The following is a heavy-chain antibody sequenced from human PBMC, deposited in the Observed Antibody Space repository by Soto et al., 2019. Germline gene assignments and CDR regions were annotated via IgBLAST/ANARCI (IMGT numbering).Heavy chain of an antibody. CDR2: IYYSGNT. V-gene: IGHV4-31*03. D-gene: IGHD2-2*01. CDR1: GGSISSNDFY. J-gene: IGHJ5*02. CDR3: ARLGKYYQSLAP. Sequence: PSETLSLTCIVSGGSISSNDFYWSWIRQHPGKGLEWIGYIYYSGNTYYNPSLKRRVTILVDTSKNQFSLKVSSVTASDTAVYYCARLGKYYQSLAPWGQGTLVTVSS.